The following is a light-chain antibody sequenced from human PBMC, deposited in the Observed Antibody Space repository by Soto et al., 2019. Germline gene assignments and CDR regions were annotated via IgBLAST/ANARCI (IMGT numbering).Light chain of an antibody. CDR2: GAS. V-gene: IGKV1-9*01. CDR3: QQVNNYPYT. J-gene: IGKJ2*01. Sequence: IQLTQSPSSLSASVGDRVTITCRASHGVSSYLAWYQQNPGKAPRLLIYGASTLQTGVQSRFSGSGSGTDFNLTISSLQPEDFATYYCQQVNNYPYTFGQGTKLEI. CDR1: HGVSSY.